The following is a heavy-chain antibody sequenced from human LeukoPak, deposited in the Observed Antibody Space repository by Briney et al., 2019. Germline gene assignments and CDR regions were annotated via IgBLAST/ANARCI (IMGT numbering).Heavy chain of an antibody. Sequence: PSETLSLTCAVYGGSFSGYYWSWIRQPPGKGLEWIGEINHSGSTNYNPSLKSRGTISVDTSKNQFSLKLSSVTAADTAVYYCARGYYDYIWGSYRPLDYWGQGTLVTVSS. J-gene: IGHJ4*02. D-gene: IGHD3-16*02. CDR1: GGSFSGYY. CDR2: INHSGST. CDR3: ARGYYDYIWGSYRPLDY. V-gene: IGHV4-34*01.